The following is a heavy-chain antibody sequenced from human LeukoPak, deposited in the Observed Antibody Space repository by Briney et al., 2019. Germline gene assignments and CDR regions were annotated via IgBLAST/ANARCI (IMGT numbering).Heavy chain of an antibody. CDR1: GFTFSDYA. CDR2: IKNKANGGTT. D-gene: IGHD3-22*01. CDR3: SRFYSSGWASGAFDI. J-gene: IGHJ3*02. Sequence: GGSLRLSCTPSGFTFSDYAVSWVRQAPGKGLEWIGFIKNKANGGTTEYAASVKGRFTISSDDSKTIAHLQMSSLKAEDTDVYYCSRFYSSGWASGAFDIWGQGTMVTVSS. V-gene: IGHV3-49*04.